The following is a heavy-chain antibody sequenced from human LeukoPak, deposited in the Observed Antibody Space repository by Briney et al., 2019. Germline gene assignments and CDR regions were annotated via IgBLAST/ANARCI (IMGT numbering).Heavy chain of an antibody. Sequence: ASVKVSCKASGYTFTSYYMHWVRQAPGQGLEWMGIINPSGGSTSYAQKFQGRVTMTRDTSTSTAYMELSRLRSDDTAVYYCATGIAASPDAFDIWGQGTMVTVSS. CDR3: ATGIAASPDAFDI. CDR1: GYTFTSYY. V-gene: IGHV1-46*01. J-gene: IGHJ3*02. CDR2: INPSGGST. D-gene: IGHD6-13*01.